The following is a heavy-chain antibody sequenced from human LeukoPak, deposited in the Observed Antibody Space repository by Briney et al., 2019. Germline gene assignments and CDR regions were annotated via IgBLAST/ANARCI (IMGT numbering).Heavy chain of an antibody. Sequence: SLNVSCKASGCILSTYAINWVRRAPGQGLEWMGQIIPISGTTDYAQKLQGRITITADESTSTVYMELTTLTSEDTAVYYCARGGDSSLWYYYLDYWGQGTLVTVSS. CDR2: IIPISGTT. CDR3: ARGGDSSLWYYYLDY. CDR1: GCILSTYA. J-gene: IGHJ4*02. V-gene: IGHV1-69*13. D-gene: IGHD3-16*02.